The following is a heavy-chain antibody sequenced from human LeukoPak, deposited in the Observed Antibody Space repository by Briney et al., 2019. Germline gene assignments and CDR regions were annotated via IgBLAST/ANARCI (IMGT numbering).Heavy chain of an antibody. V-gene: IGHV1-3*03. J-gene: IGHJ6*03. CDR2: INAGNGKT. CDR1: GYTFTSYA. CDR3: ARALHYYYMDV. Sequence: ASVKVSCKASGYTFTSYAMHWVRQAPGQGLEWMGWINAGNGKTKYSQEFQGRVTITRDTSASTAYMELSSLRSEDMAVYYCARALHYYYMDVWGKGTTVTVSS.